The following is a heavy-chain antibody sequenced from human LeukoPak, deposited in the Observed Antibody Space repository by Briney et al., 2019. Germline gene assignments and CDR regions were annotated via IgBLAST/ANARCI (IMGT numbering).Heavy chain of an antibody. CDR3: ARQAYGSHFDAFDI. CDR2: INPGDSDF. CDR1: GYNFTTYW. D-gene: IGHD3-22*01. J-gene: IGHJ3*02. Sequence: GESLKISCKGSGYNFTTYWIAWVRQMPGKGLEWMGIINPGDSDFRYSPSFQGQVTISADKSITTAYLQWSSLKASDTAMYYCARQAYGSHFDAFDIWGQGTMVTVSS. V-gene: IGHV5-51*01.